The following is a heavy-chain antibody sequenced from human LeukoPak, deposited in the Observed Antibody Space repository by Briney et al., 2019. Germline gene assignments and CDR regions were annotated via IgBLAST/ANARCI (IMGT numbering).Heavy chain of an antibody. J-gene: IGHJ4*02. CDR1: GFTFSSYA. CDR3: ARGGYYHN. D-gene: IGHD3-9*01. CDR2: ISYDGSNK. Sequence: GGSLRLSCAASGFTFSSYAMHWVRQAPGKGLEWVAVISYDGSNKYYADSVKGRFTISRDNSKNTPYLQMNSLRAEDTAVYYCARGGYYHNWGQGTLVTVSS. V-gene: IGHV3-30-3*01.